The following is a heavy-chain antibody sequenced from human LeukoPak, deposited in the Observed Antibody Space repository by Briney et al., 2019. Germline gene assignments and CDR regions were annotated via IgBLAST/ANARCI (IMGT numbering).Heavy chain of an antibody. CDR1: GFTFSDYY. CDR2: ISSSGSTI. J-gene: IGHJ4*02. D-gene: IGHD3-10*01. CDR3: ARPRFGELSFLDY. V-gene: IGHV3-11*01. Sequence: GGSLRLSCAASGFTFSDYYMSWIRQAPGKGLEWVSYISSSGSTIYYADSVKGRFTISRNNAKNSLYLQMNSLRAEDTAVYYCARPRFGELSFLDYWGQGTLVTVSS.